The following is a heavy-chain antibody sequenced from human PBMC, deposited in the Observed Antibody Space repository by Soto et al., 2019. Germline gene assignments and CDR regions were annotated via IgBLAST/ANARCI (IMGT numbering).Heavy chain of an antibody. CDR1: GGSISSRSYY. J-gene: IGHJ4*02. V-gene: IGHV4-39*01. D-gene: IGHD6-13*01. Sequence: SETLSLTCTVSGGSISSRSYYWGWIRQPPGKGLEWIGSIYYSGNAYYNPSLKSRVAVSVDTSKNQFSLKVTSVTATDTAVYYCARHKDTSSRYLLPDCWGQGTLVTVSS. CDR2: IYYSGNA. CDR3: ARHKDTSSRYLLPDC.